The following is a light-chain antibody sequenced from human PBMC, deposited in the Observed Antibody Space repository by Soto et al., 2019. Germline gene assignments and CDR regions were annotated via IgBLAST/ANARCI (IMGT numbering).Light chain of an antibody. CDR2: SAS. CDR3: QQRSNWPT. J-gene: IGKJ5*01. V-gene: IGKV3-11*01. CDR1: QSVSVN. Sequence: EIVLTQSPGTLSLSPGGRATLSCRASQSVSVNFAWYQQKPGQAPRPLIYSASDRAPGIPARFSGRGSGTYFTLTISSLDPEYFAVYYCQQRSNWPTFGQGTRLEIK.